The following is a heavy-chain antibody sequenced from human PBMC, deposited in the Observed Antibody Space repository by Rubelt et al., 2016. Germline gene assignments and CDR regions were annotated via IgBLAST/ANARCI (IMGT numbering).Heavy chain of an antibody. V-gene: IGHV1-2*02. CDR3: ARFAIGGHSSGYLFDY. J-gene: IGHJ4*02. Sequence: QVQLVQSGAEVKKPGASVKVSCKASGYTFTGYYMHWVRQAPGQGLEWMGWINPNSGGQNYAQKFQGRGTRTGDTSISTAYMGLSRLRSDDTAVYYCARFAIGGHSSGYLFDYWGQGTLVTVSS. CDR2: INPNSGGQ. CDR1: GYTFTGYY. D-gene: IGHD3-22*01.